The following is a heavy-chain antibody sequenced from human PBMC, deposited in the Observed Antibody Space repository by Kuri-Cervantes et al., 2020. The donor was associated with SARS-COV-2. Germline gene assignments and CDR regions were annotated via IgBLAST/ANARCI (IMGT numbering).Heavy chain of an antibody. J-gene: IGHJ4*02. CDR3: ARGLSGGYSALDY. V-gene: IGHV4-34*01. CDR2: INHSGST. CDR1: GGSFSGYY. Sequence: GSLRLSCAVYGGSFSGYYWSWIRQPPGRGLEWIGEINHSGSTNYNPSLESRVTISVDTSKNQFSLKLSSVTAADTAVYYCARGLSGGYSALDYWGQGTLVTVSS. D-gene: IGHD5-18*01.